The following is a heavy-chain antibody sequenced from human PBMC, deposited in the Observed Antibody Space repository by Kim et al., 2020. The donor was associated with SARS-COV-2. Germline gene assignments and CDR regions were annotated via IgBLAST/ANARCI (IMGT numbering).Heavy chain of an antibody. CDR3: AKGRISGSYYYYGMDV. V-gene: IGHV3-23*01. J-gene: IGHJ6*02. D-gene: IGHD3-10*01. Sequence: DSVKGRFTISRDNSKNTLELQMSGLRAEDTAVYYCAKGRISGSYYYYGMDVWGLGTTVIVSS.